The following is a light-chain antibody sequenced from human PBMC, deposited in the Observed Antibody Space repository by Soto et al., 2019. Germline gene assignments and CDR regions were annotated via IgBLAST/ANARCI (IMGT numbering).Light chain of an antibody. J-gene: IGLJ1*01. V-gene: IGLV1-47*02. CDR3: AAWDDSLAGYV. CDR2: SND. Sequence: QPVLTQSPSTSGTPGQRIIISCSGSSSNIGSNAVYWYQQVPGSAPKLLMHSNDQRPSGVPDRFSGSRSGTSASLAVSGLRSEDQADYYCAAWDDSLAGYVFGTGTKVTVL. CDR1: SSNIGSNA.